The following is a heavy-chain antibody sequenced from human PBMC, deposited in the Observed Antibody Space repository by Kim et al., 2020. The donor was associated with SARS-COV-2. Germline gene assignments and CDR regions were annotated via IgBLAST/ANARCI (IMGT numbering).Heavy chain of an antibody. CDR2: IRSSSSYI. D-gene: IGHD7-27*01. V-gene: IGHV3-21*01. CDR1: GFYFSGYN. CDR3: ARDLTGDVFHSHAFDL. J-gene: IGHJ3*01. Sequence: GGSLRLSCAASGFYFSGYNMNWVRQAPGKGLEWISYIRSSSSYIYYAESVKGRVTISRDNAKNSVFLQMHRLRDEDTAVYFCARDLTGDVFHSHAFDLWGLGTLVTVSS.